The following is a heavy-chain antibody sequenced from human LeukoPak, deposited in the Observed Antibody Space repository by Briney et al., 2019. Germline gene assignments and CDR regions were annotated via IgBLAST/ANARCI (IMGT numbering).Heavy chain of an antibody. CDR1: AFTFRSYA. J-gene: IGHJ4*02. D-gene: IGHD5-18*01. CDR3: AKGAASRGYTYMAN. CDR2: VSASGGST. V-gene: IGHV3-23*01. Sequence: GGSLRLSCAASAFTFRSYAMIWVRQAPGKGLEWVSTVSASGGSTYYADSVKGRFTISRDNSNNTLFLQINSLRPEDTAVYYCAKGAASRGYTYMANWGQGTLVTVSS.